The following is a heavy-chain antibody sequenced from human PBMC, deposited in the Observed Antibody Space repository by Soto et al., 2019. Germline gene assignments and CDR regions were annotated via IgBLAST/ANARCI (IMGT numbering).Heavy chain of an antibody. J-gene: IGHJ6*02. CDR3: ARDSSRITIFGVVTVAGPYYYGMDV. D-gene: IGHD3-3*01. CDR1: CYTFTSYG. CDR2: ISAYNGNT. Sequence: GASVNVSCKASCYTFTSYGISWVRQAPGQGLEWMGWISAYNGNTNYAQKLQGRFTMTTDTSTSTADMELRSLISDDTAVYYCARDSSRITIFGVVTVAGPYYYGMDVWGQGTTVTVYS. V-gene: IGHV1-18*01.